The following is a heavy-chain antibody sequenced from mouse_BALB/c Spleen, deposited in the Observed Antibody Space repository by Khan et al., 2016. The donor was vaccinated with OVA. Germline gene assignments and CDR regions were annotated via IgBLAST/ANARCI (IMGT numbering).Heavy chain of an antibody. CDR1: GYIFIDYN. CDR3: CKGVGSWFPF. V-gene: IGHV1-77*01. Sequence: VQLQESGTELARPGASVKLSCKASGYIFIDYNINWVKQRTGQGLEWIGEISPGSGNTYYNEKFKGKATLTADKSSSTAYMQLSSLTSEDSAGHFWCKGVGSWFPFLGQGAL. J-gene: IGHJ3*01. CDR2: ISPGSGNT. D-gene: IGHD1-1*02.